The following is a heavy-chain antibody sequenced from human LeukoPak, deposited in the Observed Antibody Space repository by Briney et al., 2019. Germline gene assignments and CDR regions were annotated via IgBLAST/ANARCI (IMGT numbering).Heavy chain of an antibody. Sequence: PSETLSLTCAVYGGSFSGYYWSWIRQPPGKGLEWIGEINHSGSTNYNPSLKSRVTISVDTSKNQSSLKLSSVTAADTAAYYCARGPYDYVWGSYRTEYYFDYWGQGTLVTVSS. V-gene: IGHV4-34*01. CDR2: INHSGST. J-gene: IGHJ4*02. CDR3: ARGPYDYVWGSYRTEYYFDY. D-gene: IGHD3-16*02. CDR1: GGSFSGYY.